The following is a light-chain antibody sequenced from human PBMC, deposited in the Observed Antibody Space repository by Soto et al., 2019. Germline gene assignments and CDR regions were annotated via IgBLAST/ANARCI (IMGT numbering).Light chain of an antibody. Sequence: QSVLTQPASVSGSPGQSITISCTGTSSDIGNYNYVSWYQQHPGKAPKLMISEVSNRPSGVSNRFSGSKSGNTASLTISGLQAEDEADYYCSSYTSTSSYVFGRGKKAIV. CDR1: SSDIGNYNY. CDR2: EVS. V-gene: IGLV2-14*01. J-gene: IGLJ1*01. CDR3: SSYTSTSSYV.